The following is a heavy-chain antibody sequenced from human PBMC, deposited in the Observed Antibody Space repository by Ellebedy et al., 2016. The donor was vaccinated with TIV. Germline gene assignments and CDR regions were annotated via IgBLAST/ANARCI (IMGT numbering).Heavy chain of an antibody. CDR2: ISGSGGST. Sequence: GESLKISCAASGFTFSSYAMSWVRQAPGKGLEWVSAISGSGGSTYYADSVKGRFTISRDNSKNTLYLQMNSLRAEDTAVYYCARDEGYSSGWYSRGYYGMDVWGQGTTVTVSS. V-gene: IGHV3-23*01. CDR1: GFTFSSYA. J-gene: IGHJ6*02. CDR3: ARDEGYSSGWYSRGYYGMDV. D-gene: IGHD6-19*01.